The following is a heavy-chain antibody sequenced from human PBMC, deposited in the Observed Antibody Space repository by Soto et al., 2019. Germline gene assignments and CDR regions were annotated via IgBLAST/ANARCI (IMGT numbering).Heavy chain of an antibody. Sequence: SETLSLTCTVSGGSISSYYWSLIRPPPGKGLEWIGYIYYSGSTNYNPSLKSRVTISVDTSKNQFSLKLSSVTAADTAVYYCARGGVPDYYYGMDVWGQGTTVTVSS. J-gene: IGHJ6*02. V-gene: IGHV4-59*01. CDR3: ARGGVPDYYYGMDV. CDR1: GGSISSYY. D-gene: IGHD1-1*01. CDR2: IYYSGST.